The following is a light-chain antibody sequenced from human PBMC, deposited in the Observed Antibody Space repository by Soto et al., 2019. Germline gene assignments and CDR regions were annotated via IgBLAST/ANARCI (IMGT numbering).Light chain of an antibody. CDR1: SSDVGAYDY. CDR2: DVS. CDR3: RSYTSSATYV. J-gene: IGLJ1*01. V-gene: IGLV2-14*03. Sequence: QSALAQPASVSGSPGQSIAISCAGSSSDVGAYDYVSWYQQHPDKAPKVTLYDVSNRPSGISFRFSGSKSGNTASLTISGLQAEDEADYYCRSYTSSATYVFGSGTKLTVL.